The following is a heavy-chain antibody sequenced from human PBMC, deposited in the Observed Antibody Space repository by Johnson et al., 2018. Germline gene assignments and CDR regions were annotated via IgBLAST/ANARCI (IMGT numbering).Heavy chain of an antibody. V-gene: IGHV3-53*01. D-gene: IGHD1-20*01. CDR2: IYSGGST. J-gene: IGHJ6*02. CDR1: GFTVSSNY. Sequence: VQLVQSGGGLIQPGGSLRLSCAASGFTVSSNYMSWVRQAPGKGLEWVSVIYSGGSTYYADSVKGRFTNSRDNSKNTLYLQMNSLRAEDTAVYYCARDYYNWNEYGMDVWGQGTTVTVSS. CDR3: ARDYYNWNEYGMDV.